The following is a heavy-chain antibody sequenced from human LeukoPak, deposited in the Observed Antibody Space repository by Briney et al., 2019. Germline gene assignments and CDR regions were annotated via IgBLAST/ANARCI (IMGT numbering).Heavy chain of an antibody. Sequence: GGSLRLSCAASGFTFSSYWMHWVRQAPGKGLEWVAVISYDGSNKYYADSVKGRFTISRDNSKNTLYLQMNSLRAEDTAVYYCARGYCSGGSCYNLDYWGQGTLVTVSS. J-gene: IGHJ4*02. CDR2: ISYDGSNK. V-gene: IGHV3-30-3*01. D-gene: IGHD2-15*01. CDR3: ARGYCSGGSCYNLDY. CDR1: GFTFSSYW.